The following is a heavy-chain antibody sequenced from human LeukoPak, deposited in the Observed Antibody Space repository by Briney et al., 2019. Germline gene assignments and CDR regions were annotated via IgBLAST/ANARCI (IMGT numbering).Heavy chain of an antibody. V-gene: IGHV6-1*01. CDR2: TYYRSKWYN. J-gene: IGHJ4*02. Sequence: SQTLSLTCAISGDSVSSNSTAWNWISQSPSRGLEWLGRTYYRSKWYNDFAVSVKDRITFNPDTPKNQVSLQLTSVTPEDTAVYYCARTVATYYDILTGYDVFDYWGQGTLVTVSS. CDR3: ARTVATYYDILTGYDVFDY. D-gene: IGHD3-9*01. CDR1: GDSVSSNSTA.